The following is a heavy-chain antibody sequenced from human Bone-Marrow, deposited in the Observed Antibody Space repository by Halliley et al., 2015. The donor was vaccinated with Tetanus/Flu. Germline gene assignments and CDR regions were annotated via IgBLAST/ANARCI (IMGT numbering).Heavy chain of an antibody. D-gene: IGHD6-19*01. CDR3: VKDDKGPQCFFDF. Sequence: ECVSTISSNGLSTYYADTVKGRITISRDNSENTVWLQMNTLGAEDPGVYYCVKDDKGPQCFFDFWGQGTPVTVSS. CDR2: ISSNGLST. J-gene: IGHJ4*02. V-gene: IGHV3-64D*06.